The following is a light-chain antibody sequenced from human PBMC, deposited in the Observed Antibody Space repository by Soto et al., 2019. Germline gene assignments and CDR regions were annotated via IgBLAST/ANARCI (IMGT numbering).Light chain of an antibody. CDR3: MQGSHSPIT. CDR1: RSLVYSDGDIY. Sequence: DVVMSQSPLSLPVTLGQPASISCVSIRSLVYSDGDIYLSWFQQGPGQSPRRLIYKVSNRDSGVPDRFSGSGSGTDFTLKISRVEDEDVGVYYCMQGSHSPITFGQGTRLEIK. V-gene: IGKV2-30*01. CDR2: KVS. J-gene: IGKJ5*01.